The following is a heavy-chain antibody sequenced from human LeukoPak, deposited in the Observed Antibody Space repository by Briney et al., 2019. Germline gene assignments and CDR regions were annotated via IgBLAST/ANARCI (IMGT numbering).Heavy chain of an antibody. V-gene: IGHV4-39*01. Sequence: SETLSLTCTVSGGTISSSSYYWGWIRQPPGKGLEWIGSIYYSGSTYYNPSLKSRLTISVDTSKNQFSLKLNSVTAADTAVYYCARHSPAFDYWGQGTLVTVSS. J-gene: IGHJ4*02. CDR2: IYYSGST. CDR1: GGTISSSSYY. CDR3: ARHSPAFDY.